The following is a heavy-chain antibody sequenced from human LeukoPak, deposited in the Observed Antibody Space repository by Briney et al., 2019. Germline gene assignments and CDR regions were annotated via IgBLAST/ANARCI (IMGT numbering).Heavy chain of an antibody. CDR3: ARDPDYYDSSGYYYGGSDY. CDR2: IIPILGIA. Sequence: SVTVSCKASGGTFSSYAISWVRQAPGQGLEWMGGIIPILGIANYAQKFQGRVTITADKSTSTAYMELSSLRSEDTAVYYCARDPDYYDSSGYYYGGSDYWGQGTLVTVSS. CDR1: GGTFSSYA. D-gene: IGHD3-22*01. V-gene: IGHV1-69*10. J-gene: IGHJ4*02.